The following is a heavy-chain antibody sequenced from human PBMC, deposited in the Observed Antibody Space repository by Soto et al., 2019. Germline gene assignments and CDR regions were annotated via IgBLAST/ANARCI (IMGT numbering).Heavy chain of an antibody. D-gene: IGHD2-8*01. CDR2: ITGSGNYI. CDR1: VCTFRSYT. V-gene: IGHV3-21*01. CDR3: VRDNTVLTVFGRKKYYAMHV. J-gene: IGHJ6*01. Sequence: NPVGSLRLSCVASVCTFRSYTMHCVRQSPGKGLEWVSSITGSGNYIYYTDSVKGRFNISRDNARNSLFLQMNSMRAEDKAVYHCVRDNTVLTVFGRKKYYAMHVWGQGTSVNVSS.